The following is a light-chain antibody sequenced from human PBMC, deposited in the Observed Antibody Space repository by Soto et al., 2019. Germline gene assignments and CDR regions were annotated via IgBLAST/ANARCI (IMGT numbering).Light chain of an antibody. CDR3: VSFTTSITVEV. J-gene: IGLJ1*01. CDR1: SSDIGAYNY. V-gene: IGLV2-14*01. CDR2: EVS. Sequence: QSVLTHPASVSGAPGQSITISCTGTSSDIGAYNYVSWYQQHPGKAPKLIIYEVSHRPSGVSTRFSGSKSGLTASLTISGLQAEDEADYYCVSFTTSITVEVFGSGTKVTVL.